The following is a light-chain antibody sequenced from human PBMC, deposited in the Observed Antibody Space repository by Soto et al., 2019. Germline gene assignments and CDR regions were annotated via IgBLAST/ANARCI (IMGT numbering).Light chain of an antibody. CDR2: EVS. V-gene: IGLV2-14*01. CDR3: SSYTSSTTLGVL. CDR1: VSDAGGYNY. J-gene: IGLJ2*01. Sequence: QSALTQPASVSGSPGQSITISCTGTVSDAGGYNYVSWYQQHPGKAPKLMIYEVSNRPSGVSNRFSGSKSGNTASLTISGLQAEDEAAYYCSSYTSSTTLGVLFGGGTKLTVL.